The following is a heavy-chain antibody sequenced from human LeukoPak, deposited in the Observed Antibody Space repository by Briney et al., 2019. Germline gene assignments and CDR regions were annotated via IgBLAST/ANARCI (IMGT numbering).Heavy chain of an antibody. CDR2: INPNSGGT. Sequence: ASVKVSCEASGYTFTGYYMHWVRQAPGQGLEWMGWINPNSGGTNYAQKFQGRVTMTRDTSISTAYMELSRLRSDDTAVYYCARDLSLYSSGSDYWGQGTLVTVSS. CDR3: ARDLSLYSSGSDY. CDR1: GYTFTGYY. D-gene: IGHD6-19*01. J-gene: IGHJ4*02. V-gene: IGHV1-2*02.